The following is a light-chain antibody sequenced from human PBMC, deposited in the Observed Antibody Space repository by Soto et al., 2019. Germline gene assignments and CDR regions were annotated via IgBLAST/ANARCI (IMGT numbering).Light chain of an antibody. V-gene: IGKV1-33*01. J-gene: IGKJ4*01. Sequence: DIQMTQSPSSLSASVGDRVTITCQPNQHIGNYLNWYQHKRGKAPRLXIYDASNLETGVPSTFSGGGFGADFTFTISSLQPEDIATYYCQQYDNLPLTFGGGTKVDTK. CDR1: QHIGNY. CDR3: QQYDNLPLT. CDR2: DAS.